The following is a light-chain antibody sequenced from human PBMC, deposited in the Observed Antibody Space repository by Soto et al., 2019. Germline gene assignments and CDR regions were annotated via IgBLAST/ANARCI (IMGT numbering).Light chain of an antibody. Sequence: EIVMTQSPATLSVAPGERATLSCMASESLSSTLAWYQQKPGQAPRLLIYGLSTRATGVPARFSGSGSGTEFTLTISSLQSEDFAVYYCQQYNSWPPVTFGQGTKLEIK. CDR2: GLS. J-gene: IGKJ2*01. CDR3: QQYNSWPPVT. V-gene: IGKV3-15*01. CDR1: ESLSST.